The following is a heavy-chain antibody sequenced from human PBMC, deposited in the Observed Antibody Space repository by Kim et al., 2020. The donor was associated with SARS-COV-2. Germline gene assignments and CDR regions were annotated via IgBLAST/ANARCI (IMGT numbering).Heavy chain of an antibody. Sequence: SETLSLTCTVSGGSISSGGYYWSWIRQHPGKGLEWIGYIYYSGSTYYNPSLKSRVTISVDTSKNQFSLKLSSVTAADTAVYYCARDRGTMVRGDPPYGMDVWGQGTTVTVSS. CDR3: ARDRGTMVRGDPPYGMDV. J-gene: IGHJ6*02. CDR2: IYYSGST. CDR1: GGSISSGGYY. V-gene: IGHV4-31*03. D-gene: IGHD3-10*01.